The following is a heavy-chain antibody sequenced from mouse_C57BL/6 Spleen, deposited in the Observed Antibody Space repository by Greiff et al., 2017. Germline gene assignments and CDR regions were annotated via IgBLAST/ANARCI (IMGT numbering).Heavy chain of an antibody. Sequence: VHVKQSVAELVRPGASVKLSCTASGLNIKNTYMHWVKQRPEQGLQWIGRIDPANGNTKYAPKFQGKATITADTSSNTAYLQLSSLTSEDTAIYYCASYWDDFDVWGTGTTVTVSS. CDR1: GLNIKNTY. D-gene: IGHD4-1*01. CDR2: IDPANGNT. CDR3: ASYWDDFDV. J-gene: IGHJ1*03. V-gene: IGHV14-3*01.